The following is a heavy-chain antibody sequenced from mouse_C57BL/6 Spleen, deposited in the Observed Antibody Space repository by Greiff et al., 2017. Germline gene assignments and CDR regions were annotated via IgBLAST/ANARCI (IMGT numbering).Heavy chain of an antibody. D-gene: IGHD1-1*01. Sequence: QVQLQQPGAELVKPGASVKMSCKASGYTFTSYWITWVKQRPGQGLEWIGDIYPGSGSTNYNEKFKSKATLTVDTSSSTAYMPLSSLTSEDSAVYYCARPPSSQRGYFDYWGQGTTLTVSS. CDR1: GYTFTSYW. CDR3: ARPPSSQRGYFDY. V-gene: IGHV1-55*01. CDR2: IYPGSGST. J-gene: IGHJ2*01.